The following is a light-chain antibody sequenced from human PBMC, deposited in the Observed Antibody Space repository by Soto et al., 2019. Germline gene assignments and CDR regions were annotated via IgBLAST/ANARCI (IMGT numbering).Light chain of an antibody. V-gene: IGKV3-11*01. CDR3: QQRSNWLPYT. CDR1: QSVSSY. J-gene: IGKJ2*01. Sequence: EIVLTQSPATLSLSPGERATLSCRASQSVSSYLAWYQQKPGQAPRLLIYDASNRATGIPARFSGSGSGTDFPLTIRSLEPEDFAVYYCQQRSNWLPYTFGQGTKLQIK. CDR2: DAS.